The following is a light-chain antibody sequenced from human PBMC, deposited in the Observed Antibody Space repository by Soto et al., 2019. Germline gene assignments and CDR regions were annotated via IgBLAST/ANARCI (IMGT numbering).Light chain of an antibody. CDR2: GAA. J-gene: IGKJ5*01. V-gene: IGKV3-20*01. Sequence: EIVLTQSPGTVSLSPGERATLSCRASQSVSSSYLAWYQKKPGQAPRLLIYGAASRATGIPDRFTASGSGTDFTLTVNDLQPEDFATYYCQQSYSSPTTFGQGTRLEIK. CDR3: QQSYSSPTT. CDR1: QSVSSSY.